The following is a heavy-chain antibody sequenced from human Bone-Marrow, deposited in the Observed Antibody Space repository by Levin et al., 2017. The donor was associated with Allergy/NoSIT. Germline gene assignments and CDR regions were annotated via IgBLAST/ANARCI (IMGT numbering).Heavy chain of an antibody. V-gene: IGHV3-21*01. CDR1: GFTFSNYN. CDR3: ARDPMTCSGGSCYHFDY. J-gene: IGHJ4*02. D-gene: IGHD2-15*01. Sequence: AASVKVSCAASGFTFSNYNMHWVRQSPGKGLEWVSSVSISGDHIYYTDSVKGRFTISRDNAKNSLYLQMNDLRAEDTAVYYCARDPMTCSGGSCYHFDYWGQGTLVTVSS. CDR2: VSISGDHI.